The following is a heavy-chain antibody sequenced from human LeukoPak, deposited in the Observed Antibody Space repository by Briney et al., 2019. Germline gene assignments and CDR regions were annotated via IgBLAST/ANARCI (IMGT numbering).Heavy chain of an antibody. J-gene: IGHJ4*02. CDR1: GGSISSCY. Sequence: PSETLSLTCFVSGGSISSCYWSWIRQPPGKGLEWIGYIHYSGSTNYNPSLKSRVTISIDTSKKQFSLKLSSVTAADTAVYYCARVIGALYYFDYWGQGTLVTVSS. V-gene: IGHV4-59*01. D-gene: IGHD3-22*01. CDR2: IHYSGST. CDR3: ARVIGALYYFDY.